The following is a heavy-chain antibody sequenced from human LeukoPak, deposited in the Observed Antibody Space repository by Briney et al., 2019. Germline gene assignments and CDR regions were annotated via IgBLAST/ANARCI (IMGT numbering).Heavy chain of an antibody. V-gene: IGHV3-9*01. J-gene: IGHJ5*02. D-gene: IGHD4-17*01. CDR1: GFTFDDYA. Sequence: GGSLRLSCAAPGFTFDDYAMHWVRQAPGKGLEWVSGISWNSGSIGYADSVKGRFTISRDNAKNSLYLQMNSLRAEDTALYYCAKDIGDYGDYEGWFDPWGQGTLVTVSS. CDR3: AKDIGDYGDYEGWFDP. CDR2: ISWNSGSI.